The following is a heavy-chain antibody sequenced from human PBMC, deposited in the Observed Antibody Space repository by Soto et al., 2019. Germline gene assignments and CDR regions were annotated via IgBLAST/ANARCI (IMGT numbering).Heavy chain of an antibody. V-gene: IGHV4-59*01. CDR3: ARGHRAMEYYYYYGMDV. D-gene: IGHD5-18*01. CDR2: ISYSGST. J-gene: IGHJ6*02. Sequence: ASETLSLTCSVSGGSISSSFWSWIRQPPGKGLEWIGYISYSGSTTYNPSLKSRITLSVDTSKSQFSLRVASVTAADTAVYYCARGHRAMEYYYYYGMDVWGQGTTVTVSS. CDR1: GGSISSSF.